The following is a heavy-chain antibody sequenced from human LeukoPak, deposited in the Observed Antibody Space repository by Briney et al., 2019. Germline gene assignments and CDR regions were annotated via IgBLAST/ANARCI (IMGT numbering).Heavy chain of an antibody. J-gene: IGHJ4*02. Sequence: SETLSLTCAVYGGSFSGYYWSWIRQPPGKGLEWIGEINHSGSTNYNPSLKSRVTISVDTSKNQFSLKLSSVTAADTAVYYCAKLCGGDFGPYYFDYWGQGTLVTVSS. D-gene: IGHD2-21*02. CDR1: GGSFSGYY. CDR2: INHSGST. V-gene: IGHV4-34*01. CDR3: AKLCGGDFGPYYFDY.